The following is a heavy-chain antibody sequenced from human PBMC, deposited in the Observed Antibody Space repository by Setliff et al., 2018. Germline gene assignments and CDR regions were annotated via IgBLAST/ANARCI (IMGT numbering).Heavy chain of an antibody. CDR1: GYSFSNFW. D-gene: IGHD6-19*01. CDR3: ARRRVSGWPSNYWYFDL. V-gene: IGHV5-51*01. CDR2: IYPGDSHT. J-gene: IGHJ2*01. Sequence: PGESLKISCKGSGYSFSNFWIGWVRQMPGKGLEWMGIIYPGDSHTRYSPSFQGQVTMSADKSINTAYLQWSNLKASDTAIYYCARRRVSGWPSNYWYFDLWGRGTLVTVSS.